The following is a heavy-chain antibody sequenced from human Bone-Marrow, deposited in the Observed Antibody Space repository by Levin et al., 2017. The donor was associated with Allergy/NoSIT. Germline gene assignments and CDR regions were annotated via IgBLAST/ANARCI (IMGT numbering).Heavy chain of an antibody. CDR3: ARINYDFWSGFQRGGWFDP. V-gene: IGHV3-30-3*01. Sequence: GGSLRLSCAASGFTFNNYAMHWVRQSPGKGLEWVAMISFDEATRKYADSVRGRFTIFRDNSKNTVDLQMNSLRPEDTAMYYCARINYDFWSGFQRGGWFDPWGQGTLVTVSS. J-gene: IGHJ5*02. CDR2: ISFDEATR. D-gene: IGHD3-3*01. CDR1: GFTFNNYA.